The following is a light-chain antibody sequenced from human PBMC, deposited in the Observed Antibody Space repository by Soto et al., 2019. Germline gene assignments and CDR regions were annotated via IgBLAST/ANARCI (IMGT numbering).Light chain of an antibody. CDR1: QTIDSW. CDR3: QQYNSYPAT. Sequence: DIQMTQSPSTLSASVGDRVTITCRASQTIDSWLAWYQQRPGKPPNLLIYKASTLASGVPSRFSGSGSGTEFTLTINSLQPDDFATYYCQQYNSYPATFGQGTKVDIK. J-gene: IGKJ1*01. CDR2: KAS. V-gene: IGKV1-5*03.